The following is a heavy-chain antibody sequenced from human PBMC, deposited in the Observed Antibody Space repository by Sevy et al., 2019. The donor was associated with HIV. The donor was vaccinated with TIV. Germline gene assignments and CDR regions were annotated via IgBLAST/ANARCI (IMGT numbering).Heavy chain of an antibody. CDR1: GFPFSSYA. CDR3: AKAHDYSNYWFDP. J-gene: IGHJ5*02. CDR2: ISGSGGSS. Sequence: GGSLRLSCAAPGFPFSSYAMSWVRQAPGKGLEWVSTISGSGGSSYYADSVKGRFTISRDNSKKTLYLQMNNLRADDTAVYYCAKAHDYSNYWFDPWGQGTLVTVSS. D-gene: IGHD4-4*01. V-gene: IGHV3-23*01.